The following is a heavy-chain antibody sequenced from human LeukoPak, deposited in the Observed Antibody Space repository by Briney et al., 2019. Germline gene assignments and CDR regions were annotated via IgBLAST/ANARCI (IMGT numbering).Heavy chain of an antibody. CDR2: ISNGGST. D-gene: IGHD1-14*01. J-gene: IGHJ4*02. CDR1: GGSMTSGTYY. CDR3: ARDKGMTTALFDS. V-gene: IGHV4-61*02. Sequence: SETLSLTCTVSGGSMTSGTYYWSWLRQPAGEGLEWIGRISNGGSTNYNPSLKSRVTMSVDTSKNQFILKLNSATAADTAVYYWARDKGMTTALFDSWGQGTLVTVSS.